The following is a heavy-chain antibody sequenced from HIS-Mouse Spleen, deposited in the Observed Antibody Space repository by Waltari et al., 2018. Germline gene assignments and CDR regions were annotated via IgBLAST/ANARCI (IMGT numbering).Heavy chain of an antibody. CDR1: GYTFTSYD. D-gene: IGHD3-3*01. CDR3: ARVYYDFWSGYYY. CDR2: RNPNSGNT. V-gene: IGHV1-8*01. Sequence: QVQLVQSGAEVKKPGASVKVPCKASGYTFTSYDIHGVRQATGQGLEWMGWRNPNSGNTGYAQKFQGRVTMTRNTSISTAYMELSSLRSEDTAVYYCARVYYDFWSGYYYWGQGTLVTVSS. J-gene: IGHJ4*02.